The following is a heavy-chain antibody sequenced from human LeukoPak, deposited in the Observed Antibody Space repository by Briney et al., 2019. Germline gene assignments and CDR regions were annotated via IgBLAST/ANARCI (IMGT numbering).Heavy chain of an antibody. V-gene: IGHV1-18*01. CDR1: GYTFTTYD. CDR3: ARMILLLGDVLTVPPRGFDY. D-gene: IGHD3-9*01. J-gene: IGHJ4*02. Sequence: GASVKVSCKASGYTFTTYDISWVRQAPGQGLECLGRISVYNGNTNYAQKLQGRVTMTTDTSTSTAYMELRSLRSDDTAVYYCARMILLLGDVLTVPPRGFDYWGQGTLVTVSS. CDR2: ISVYNGNT.